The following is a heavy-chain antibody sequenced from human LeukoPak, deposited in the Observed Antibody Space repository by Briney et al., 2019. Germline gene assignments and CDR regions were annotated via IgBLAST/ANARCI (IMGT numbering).Heavy chain of an antibody. CDR1: GFTFSNYA. CDR3: AKIYNWNLD. Sequence: GGSLRLSCAASGFTFSNYAMSWVRQAPGKGLEWVSAITGSGISTFYADSVKGRFTISRDNSNNTLYLRTDSLRAEDTAVYYCAKIYNWNLDWGQGTLVTVSS. CDR2: ITGSGIST. V-gene: IGHV3-23*01. J-gene: IGHJ4*02. D-gene: IGHD1-20*01.